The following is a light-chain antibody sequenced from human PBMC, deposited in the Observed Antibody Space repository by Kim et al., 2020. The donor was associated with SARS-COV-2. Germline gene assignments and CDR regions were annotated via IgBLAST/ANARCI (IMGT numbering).Light chain of an antibody. J-gene: IGLJ3*02. CDR1: CGHSSYA. CDR2: LNSDGSH. CDR3: QTWGTGIWV. V-gene: IGLV4-69*01. Sequence: QLVLTQSPSASASLGASVKLTCTLSCGHSSYAIAWHQQQPEKGPRYLMKLNSDGSHSKGDGIPDRFSGSSSGAERYLTISSLQSEDEADYYCQTWGTGIWVFGGGTQLTVL.